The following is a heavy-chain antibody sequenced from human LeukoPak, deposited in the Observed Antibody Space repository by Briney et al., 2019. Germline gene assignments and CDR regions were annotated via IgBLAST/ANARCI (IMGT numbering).Heavy chain of an antibody. V-gene: IGHV3-53*01. D-gene: IGHD5-18*01. J-gene: IGHJ4*02. Sequence: GGSLRLSCAASGFTVSSNYMSWVRQAPGEGLEWVSVIYSGGSTYYADSVKDRFTISRDNSKNTLYLQMNSLRAEDTAVYYCARAEYSYGFDYWGQGTLVTVSS. CDR1: GFTVSSNY. CDR2: IYSGGST. CDR3: ARAEYSYGFDY.